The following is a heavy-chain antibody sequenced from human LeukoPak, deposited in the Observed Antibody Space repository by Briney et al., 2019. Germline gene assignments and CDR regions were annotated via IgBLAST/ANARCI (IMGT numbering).Heavy chain of an antibody. CDR3: ARGLGSSYDYVWGSYRLSRPYYYMDV. V-gene: IGHV4-38-2*02. CDR2: IYHSGST. Sequence: SETLSLTCTVSRFSINSNYYWGWIRQPPGEGLEWIGNIYHSGSTYYNPSLKSRVTISVDTSKNQFSLKLSSVTAADTAVYYCARGLGSSYDYVWGSYRLSRPYYYMDVWGKGTTVTVSS. D-gene: IGHD3-16*02. J-gene: IGHJ6*03. CDR1: RFSINSNYY.